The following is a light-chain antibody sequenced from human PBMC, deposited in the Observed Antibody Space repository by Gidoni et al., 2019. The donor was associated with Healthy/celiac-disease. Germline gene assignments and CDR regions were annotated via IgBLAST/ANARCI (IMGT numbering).Light chain of an antibody. CDR3: VLYMGSGIWV. V-gene: IGLV8-61*01. J-gene: IGLJ3*02. CDR2: STN. CDR1: SRSVSTSYY. Sequence: QTVVTQEPSFSVSPGGTVTPTCGLSSRSVSTSYYPIWYQQTPGQAPRTLIYSTNTRSSGVPDRFSGSILGNKAALTSTGAQADDEYDYYCVLYMGSGIWVFGGGTKLTVL.